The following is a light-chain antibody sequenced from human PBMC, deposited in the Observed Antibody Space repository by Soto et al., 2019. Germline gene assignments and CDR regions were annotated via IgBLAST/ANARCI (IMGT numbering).Light chain of an antibody. J-gene: IGKJ5*01. V-gene: IGKV3-15*01. CDR1: QSLSSN. CDR2: GAS. CDR3: QQYDNWPIT. Sequence: EIVMTPSPATLSVSPVEGATLSCRASQSLSSNLAWHQQKPGQAPRLLIYGASTRATGIPARFSGSGSGTEFTLTISSLQSEDFAVYYCQQYDNWPITFGQGTRLEIK.